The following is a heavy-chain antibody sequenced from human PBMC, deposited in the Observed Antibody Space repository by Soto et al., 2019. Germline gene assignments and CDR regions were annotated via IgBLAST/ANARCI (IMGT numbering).Heavy chain of an antibody. CDR3: ANVPIWCSSTSCYTEGFDY. CDR1: GFTFSDYA. V-gene: IGHV3-23*01. CDR2: IRGGGST. J-gene: IGHJ4*02. Sequence: EVQLLDSGGGVVQPGGSLRLSCTASGFTFSDYAMIWVRHPPGKGLEWVSVIRGGGSTYSADSVKGRFTVSRANSKNTLYMQMNSLRAEDTAGYYCANVPIWCSSTSCYTEGFDYWGQRPRVTVSS. D-gene: IGHD2-2*02.